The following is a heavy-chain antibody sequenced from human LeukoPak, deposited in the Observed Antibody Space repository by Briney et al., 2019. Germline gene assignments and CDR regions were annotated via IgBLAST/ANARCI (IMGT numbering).Heavy chain of an antibody. Sequence: GGSQRLSCAASGFTFISYWMGWVRQAPGKRPEWVANMNIDGSEKYYADSVKGRFTISRDNARNSVYLQMNGLRVEDTAVYYCARDPVEWELLLDYWGQGTLVTVSS. CDR3: ARDPVEWELLLDY. V-gene: IGHV3-7*01. CDR2: MNIDGSEK. J-gene: IGHJ4*02. D-gene: IGHD1-26*01. CDR1: GFTFISYW.